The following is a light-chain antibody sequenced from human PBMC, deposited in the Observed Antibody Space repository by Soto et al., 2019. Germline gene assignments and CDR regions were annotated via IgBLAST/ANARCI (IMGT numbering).Light chain of an antibody. J-gene: IGKJ1*01. CDR3: QQSYSTPPWT. CDR2: AAS. CDR1: QSIVTY. V-gene: IGKV1-39*01. Sequence: IHMTHSPASLSASVLYRVTITFLSSQSIVTYLNWYLQKPGKAPKLLIYAASNLQSGVPSRFSGSGSGTDFTLTISSLQPEDFATYFCQQSYSTPPWTFGQGTEVDIK.